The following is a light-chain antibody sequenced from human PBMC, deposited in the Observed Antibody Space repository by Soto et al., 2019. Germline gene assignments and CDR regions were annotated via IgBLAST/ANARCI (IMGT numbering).Light chain of an antibody. CDR3: QQHHTWPQT. V-gene: IGKV3-15*01. Sequence: EIVMTQSPATLSVSPGERATLACRTSQTINDNLAWYQQKPGQAPRLLIYGASTRATGIPARFSGSGSGTEFTLTISSLQSEDIAVYYCQQHHTWPQTFGPGTKVEIK. J-gene: IGKJ1*01. CDR1: QTINDN. CDR2: GAS.